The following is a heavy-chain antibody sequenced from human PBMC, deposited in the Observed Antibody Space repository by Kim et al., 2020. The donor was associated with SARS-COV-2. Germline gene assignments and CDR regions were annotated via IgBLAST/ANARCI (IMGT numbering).Heavy chain of an antibody. CDR3: ARSPPDYYGSGALGY. CDR1: GGTFSSYA. D-gene: IGHD3-10*01. Sequence: SVKVSCKASGGTFSSYAISWVRQAPGQGLEWMGGIIPIFGTANYAQKFQGRVTITADESTSTAYMELSSLRSEDTAAYYCARSPPDYYGSGALGYWGQGTLVTVSS. CDR2: IIPIFGTA. V-gene: IGHV1-69*13. J-gene: IGHJ4*02.